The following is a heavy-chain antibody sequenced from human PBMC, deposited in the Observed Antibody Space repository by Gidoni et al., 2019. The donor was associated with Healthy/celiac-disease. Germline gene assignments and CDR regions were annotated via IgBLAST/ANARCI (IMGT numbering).Heavy chain of an antibody. V-gene: IGHV3-30*03. Sequence: QVQLVESGGGVVQPGRSLRLSCPPSAFTFSSYGMHWVRQAPGKGLEWVAVISYDGSNKYYADSVKGRFTISRDNSKNTLYLQMNSLRAEDTAVYYCARSVRYFDWLLLYWSQGTLVTVSS. J-gene: IGHJ4*02. D-gene: IGHD3-9*01. CDR1: AFTFSSYG. CDR2: ISYDGSNK. CDR3: ARSVRYFDWLLLY.